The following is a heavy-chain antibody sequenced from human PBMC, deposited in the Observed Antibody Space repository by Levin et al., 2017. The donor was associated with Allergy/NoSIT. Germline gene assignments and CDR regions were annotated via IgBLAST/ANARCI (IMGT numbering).Heavy chain of an antibody. CDR3: ARDRYSHVTRYYYYYMDV. CDR2: INPHSGGT. V-gene: IGHV1-2*02. D-gene: IGHD2-15*01. J-gene: IGHJ6*03. Sequence: ASVKVSCKASGYRFYDYYIHWVRQAPGQGLEWMGYINPHSGGTAYAEKFRGRVTMTSDTSISTVYMELNKMTSDDTAIYFCARDRYSHVTRYYYYYMDVWGKGTTVTVSS. CDR1: GYRFYDYY.